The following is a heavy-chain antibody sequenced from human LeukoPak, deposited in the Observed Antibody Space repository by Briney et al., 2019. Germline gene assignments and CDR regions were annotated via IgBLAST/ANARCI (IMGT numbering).Heavy chain of an antibody. CDR3: ARDRSTEYCSGGSCGYYFDY. CDR1: GYTFTSYY. Sequence: ASVKVSCKASGYTFTSYYMHWVRQAPGQGLEWMGIINPSGGSISYAQKFQGRVTMTRDTSTSTVYMELSSLRSEDTAVYYCARDRSTEYCSGGSCGYYFDYWGQGTLVTVSS. V-gene: IGHV1-46*01. CDR2: INPSGGSI. D-gene: IGHD2-15*01. J-gene: IGHJ4*02.